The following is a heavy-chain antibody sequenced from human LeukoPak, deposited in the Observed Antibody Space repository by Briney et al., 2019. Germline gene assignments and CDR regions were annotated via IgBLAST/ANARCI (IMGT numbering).Heavy chain of an antibody. D-gene: IGHD1-7*01. Sequence: PGGSLRLSCAASGFSFDDFAMHWVRQTPGKGLEWVSGSSWNGGNLVYADSVKGRFTISRDNAKKSLYLQMNDLRLEDTALYYCAKDIRGWNWGGFTSWGQGTLVIVSS. J-gene: IGHJ5*02. CDR3: AKDIRGWNWGGFTS. V-gene: IGHV3-9*01. CDR2: SSWNGGNL. CDR1: GFSFDDFA.